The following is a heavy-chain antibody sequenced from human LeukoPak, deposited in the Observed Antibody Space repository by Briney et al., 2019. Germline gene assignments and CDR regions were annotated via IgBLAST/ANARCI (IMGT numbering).Heavy chain of an antibody. V-gene: IGHV1-2*02. J-gene: IGHJ4*02. CDR2: INPNSGGT. D-gene: IGHD6-6*01. Sequence: ASVKVSCKASGYAFTGYYMHWVRPAPRQGLEWMGKINPNSGGTNYAQKFQGRVTMTRDPSISTAYMELRRLRSDDTAVYYCARGKNPIAARPPEGHFDYWGQGTLVTVSS. CDR1: GYAFTGYY. CDR3: ARGKNPIAARPPEGHFDY.